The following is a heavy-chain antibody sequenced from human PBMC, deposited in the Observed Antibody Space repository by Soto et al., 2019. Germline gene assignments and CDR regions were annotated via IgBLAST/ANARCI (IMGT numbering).Heavy chain of an antibody. CDR1: GYIFTSYD. D-gene: IGHD3-3*01. CDR3: ARDRKYDFWRKGLDV. CDR2: MDPNSGVA. J-gene: IGHJ6*02. V-gene: IGHV1-8*01. Sequence: ASVKVSCKASGYIFTSYDINWVRQARGQGLEWMGWMDPNSGVAGYAQKFQGRVTMTRNTSTTTAHMELSSLRSEDTAIYYCARDRKYDFWRKGLDVWGQGTTVTVSS.